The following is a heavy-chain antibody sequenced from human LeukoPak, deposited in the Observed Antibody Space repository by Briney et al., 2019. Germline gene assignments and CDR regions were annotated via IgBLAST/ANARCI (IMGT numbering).Heavy chain of an antibody. D-gene: IGHD2-2*01. J-gene: IGHJ6*02. V-gene: IGHV3-21*01. CDR3: ARDRAQDIVVVPADIGPYYYYGMDV. Sequence: GGSLRLSCAASGFTFSSYSMNWVRQAPGKGLEWVSAISSSSSYIYYADSVKGRFTISRDNAKNSLYLQMNSLRAEDTAVYYCARDRAQDIVVVPADIGPYYYYGMDVWGQGTTVTVSS. CDR1: GFTFSSYS. CDR2: ISSSSSYI.